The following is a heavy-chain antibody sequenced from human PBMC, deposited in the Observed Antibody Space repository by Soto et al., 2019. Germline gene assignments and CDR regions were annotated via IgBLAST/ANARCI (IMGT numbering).Heavy chain of an antibody. V-gene: IGHV1-46*01. CDR2: INPSGGST. CDR1: GCTFTSYY. CDR3: AKKDRIAGHRESGMDV. J-gene: IGHJ6*02. D-gene: IGHD6-13*01. Sequence: GASVKFSFKASGCTFTSYYMHWVRRAPGQGLECMGIINPSGGSTSYAQKFQCRVTMTRDTSTSTVYMELSSLRSEDTAVYYCAKKDRIAGHRESGMDVWGQGTTVTV.